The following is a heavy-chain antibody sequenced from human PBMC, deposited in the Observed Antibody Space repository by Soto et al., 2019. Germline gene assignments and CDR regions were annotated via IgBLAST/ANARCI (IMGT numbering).Heavy chain of an antibody. Sequence: SVKVSFKASGGTFSSYAISWVRQAPGQGLEWMGGIIPIFGTANYAQKFQGRVTITADESTSTAYMELSSLRSEDTAVYYCARETSRIPNYYYGMDVWGQGTTVTVSS. CDR1: GGTFSSYA. J-gene: IGHJ6*02. V-gene: IGHV1-69*13. CDR3: ARETSRIPNYYYGMDV. D-gene: IGHD1-1*01. CDR2: IIPIFGTA.